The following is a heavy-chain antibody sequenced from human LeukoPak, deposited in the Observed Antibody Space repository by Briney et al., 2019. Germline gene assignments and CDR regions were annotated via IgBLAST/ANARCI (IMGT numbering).Heavy chain of an antibody. CDR2: IRYTGTT. D-gene: IGHD6-13*01. J-gene: IGHJ5*02. CDR3: ARQSAAGTNNWFDP. V-gene: IGHV4-59*08. Sequence: SETLSLTCTVSGGSITSYYWSWIRQPPGKGLEWIGYIRYTGTTSYNPSLKSRVTISADTSKNQFSLRLTSVTAADTAVYYCARQSAAGTNNWFDPWGQGTLVTVSS. CDR1: GGSITSYY.